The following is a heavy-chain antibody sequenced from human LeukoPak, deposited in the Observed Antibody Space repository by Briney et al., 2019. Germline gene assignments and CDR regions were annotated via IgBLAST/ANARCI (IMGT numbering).Heavy chain of an antibody. CDR1: GFTFSNYE. CDR3: AREDGSQLDY. V-gene: IGHV3-48*03. CDR2: ISSNGSST. Sequence: GGSLRLSCATSGFTFSNYEMSWVRQTPGKGLEWVSYISSNGSSTYYADSVKGRFTISRDNAKSSLCLQMDSLRAGDTAVYYCAREDGSQLDYWGRGTLVTVSS. J-gene: IGHJ4*02. D-gene: IGHD1-26*01.